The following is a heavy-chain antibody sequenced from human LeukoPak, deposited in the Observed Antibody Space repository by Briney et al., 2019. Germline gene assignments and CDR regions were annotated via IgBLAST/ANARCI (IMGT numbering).Heavy chain of an antibody. V-gene: IGHV4-4*02. J-gene: IGHJ3*02. Sequence: SGTLSLTCAVSGGSISSSNWWSWVRQPPGKGLEWIGRIYTSGSTNYNPSLKSRVTISVGTSKNQFSLKLSSVTAADTAVYYCARDYYDSSGYLVGDAFDIWGQGTMVTVSS. D-gene: IGHD3-22*01. CDR2: IYTSGST. CDR3: ARDYYDSSGYLVGDAFDI. CDR1: GGSISSSNW.